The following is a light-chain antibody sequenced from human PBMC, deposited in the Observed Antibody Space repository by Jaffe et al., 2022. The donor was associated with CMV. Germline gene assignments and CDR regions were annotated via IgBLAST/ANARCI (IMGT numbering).Light chain of an antibody. J-gene: IGKJ4*01. CDR3: QQYGDWPLT. CDR2: NTS. Sequence: EIILTQSPATLSVSPGERVTLSCRASQNIRGTFLAWYQQKPGQSPRLLIYNTSIRPTAIPARFSGGGSGSDFTLTISSLQSEDFAIYYCQQYGDWPLTFGGGTKVEIK. CDR1: QNIRGT. V-gene: IGKV3-15*01.